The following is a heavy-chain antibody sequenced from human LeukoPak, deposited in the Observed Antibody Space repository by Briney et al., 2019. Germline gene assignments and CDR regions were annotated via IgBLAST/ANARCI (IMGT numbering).Heavy chain of an antibody. D-gene: IGHD3-10*01. CDR3: GREGGDIGAFDV. V-gene: IGHV3-30*04. J-gene: IGHJ3*01. Sequence: PGRSLRLSCAASGLYFHSHAMHWVRQAPGKGLEWVAFISYTGGNEYYADPVKGRFTISRDNSKNTLYLQMNSLRSEDTAVYFCGREGGDIGAFDVWGQGTVVTVSS. CDR2: ISYTGGNE. CDR1: GLYFHSHA.